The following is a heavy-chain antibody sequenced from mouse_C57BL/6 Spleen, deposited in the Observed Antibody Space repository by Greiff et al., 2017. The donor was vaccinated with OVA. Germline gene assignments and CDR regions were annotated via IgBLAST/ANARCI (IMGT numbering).Heavy chain of an antibody. V-gene: IGHV1-15*01. J-gene: IGHJ2*01. CDR3: TSYYYGSSYADY. CDR2: IDPETGGT. D-gene: IGHD1-1*01. CDR1: GYTFPDYE. Sequence: VQLQQSGAELVRPGASVTLSCKASGYTFPDYEMHWVKQTPVHGLEWIGAIDPETGGTAYNQKFKGKAILTADKSSSTAYMELRSLTSEDSAVYYCTSYYYGSSYADYWGQGTTLTVSS.